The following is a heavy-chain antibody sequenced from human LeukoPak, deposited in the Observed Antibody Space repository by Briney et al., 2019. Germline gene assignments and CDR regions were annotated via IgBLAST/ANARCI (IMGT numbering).Heavy chain of an antibody. J-gene: IGHJ4*02. CDR1: GFTFSSYG. Sequence: GGSLRLSCAASGFTFSSYGMHWVRQAPGKGLEWVAFIRYDGSNKYYTDSVKGRFTISRDNSKNTLYLQMNSLRAEDTAVYYCAHLGSSTSWQGVWGQGTLVTVSS. CDR2: IRYDGSNK. V-gene: IGHV3-30*02. CDR3: AHLGSSTSWQGV. D-gene: IGHD2-2*01.